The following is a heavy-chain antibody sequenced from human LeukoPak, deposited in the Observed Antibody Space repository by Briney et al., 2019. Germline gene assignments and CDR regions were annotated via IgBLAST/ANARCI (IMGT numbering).Heavy chain of an antibody. V-gene: IGHV1-8*01. D-gene: IGHD3-10*01. CDR3: ARGAELVLLWFGELSKNFDY. J-gene: IGHJ4*02. CDR2: MNPNSGNT. Sequence: GASVKVSCKASGYTFTSYDINWVRQATGQGLEWMGWMNPNSGNTGYAQKFQGRVTMTRDMSTSTVYMELSSLRSEDTAVYYCARGAELVLLWFGELSKNFDYWGQGTLVTVSS. CDR1: GYTFTSYD.